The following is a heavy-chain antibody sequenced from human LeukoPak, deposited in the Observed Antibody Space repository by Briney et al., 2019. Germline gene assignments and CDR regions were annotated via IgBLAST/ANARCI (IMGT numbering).Heavy chain of an antibody. J-gene: IGHJ4*02. CDR2: IDKDGSGT. Sequence: PGGSPRLSCTTSGVTFKYYFMAWGRPAPGKGLEWLDTIDKDGSGTESIDSVGGRSTISRDNTKKSIYLQMSSLSAADTAVYFCATEYWYRHDYWGQGILVPVSS. V-gene: IGHV3-7*01. CDR1: GVTFKYYF. CDR3: ATEYWYRHDY. D-gene: IGHD6-13*01.